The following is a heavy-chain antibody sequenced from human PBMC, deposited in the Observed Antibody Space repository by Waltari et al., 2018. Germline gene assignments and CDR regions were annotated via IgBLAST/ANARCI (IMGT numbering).Heavy chain of an antibody. J-gene: IGHJ4*02. Sequence: EVQLVESGGGLVQPGGSLRLSCAASGFTLGTYVMNWVRQAPGKGLGWVSFISSRGSIERYADFVKGRFTISVDNGKNSLYLQMNNLRDEDTAVYYCTRAGWLDFWGQGTRVTVSS. CDR1: GFTLGTYV. V-gene: IGHV3-48*03. D-gene: IGHD6-19*01. CDR2: ISSRGSIE. CDR3: TRAGWLDF.